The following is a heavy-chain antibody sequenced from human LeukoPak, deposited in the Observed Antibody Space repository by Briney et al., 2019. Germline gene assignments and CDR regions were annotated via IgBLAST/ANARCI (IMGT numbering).Heavy chain of an antibody. Sequence: PGGSLRLSCAASGFTFSSYSMNWVRQAPGEGLEWVSSISSSSSYIYYADSVKGRFTISRDNAKNSLYLQMNSLRAEDTAVYYCARAGYYGSGSYIYYYGMDVWGQGTTVTVSS. D-gene: IGHD3-10*01. CDR2: ISSSSSYI. CDR3: ARAGYYGSGSYIYYYGMDV. V-gene: IGHV3-21*01. CDR1: GFTFSSYS. J-gene: IGHJ6*02.